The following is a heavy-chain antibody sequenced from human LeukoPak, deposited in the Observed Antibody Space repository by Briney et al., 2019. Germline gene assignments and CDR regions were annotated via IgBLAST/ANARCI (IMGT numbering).Heavy chain of an antibody. J-gene: IGHJ4*02. V-gene: IGHV3-7*03. Sequence: GGSLRLSCAASGFTFRNYWMSWVRQVPGTGLEWVANIKQDGSDRNYVTSVRGRFTISRDNAESSLYLQVNSLRAEDTAVYYCVRNLAVAGTCFDSWGQGTLVTVSS. CDR2: IKQDGSDR. D-gene: IGHD6-19*01. CDR1: GFTFRNYW. CDR3: VRNLAVAGTCFDS.